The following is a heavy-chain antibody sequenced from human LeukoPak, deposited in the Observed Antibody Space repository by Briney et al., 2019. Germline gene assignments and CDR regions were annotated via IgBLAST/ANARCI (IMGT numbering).Heavy chain of an antibody. D-gene: IGHD2-8*01. J-gene: IGHJ5*02. CDR3: ASAADLYCTTITCSGNWFDP. V-gene: IGHV1-2*02. Sequence: GASAKVSCKASGYTFTTYYMHWVRQAPGQGLEWMGWINPNSGGTNYAQKFQGRVTMTSDTSIGTAYMELISLTSDDTAVYYCASAADLYCTTITCSGNWFDPWGQGTLVTVSS. CDR2: INPNSGGT. CDR1: GYTFTTYY.